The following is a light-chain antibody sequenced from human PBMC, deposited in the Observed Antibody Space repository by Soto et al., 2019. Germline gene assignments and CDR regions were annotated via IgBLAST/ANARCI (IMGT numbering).Light chain of an antibody. CDR2: EVS. J-gene: IGLJ1*01. CDR1: SSDVRGYKY. Sequence: QCLLAQPASVSGSRGQSVPISCTGTSSDVRGYKYVSWYQQHPGKAPKLMIYEVSNRPSGVCIRVSGSKSGNTASLTISGLQAEDEADSYCSSYTSNSTRVFGTGTKVTVL. V-gene: IGLV2-14*01. CDR3: SSYTSNSTRV.